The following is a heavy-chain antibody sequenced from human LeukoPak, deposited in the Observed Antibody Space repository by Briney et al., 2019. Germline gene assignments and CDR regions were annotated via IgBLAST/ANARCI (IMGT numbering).Heavy chain of an antibody. V-gene: IGHV5-51*01. D-gene: IGHD6-13*01. CDR3: ARPQYTTTWSRGWLDP. CDR2: IYPDDSDT. Sequence: GESLKISFKGSGYNFTNYWIAWVRQMPGKGLEWMGIIYPDDSDTRYSPSFQGQVTISADKSVSTAYLQWSSLKASDAAIHYCARPQYTTTWSRGWLDPWGQGTLVTVSS. CDR1: GYNFTNYW. J-gene: IGHJ5*02.